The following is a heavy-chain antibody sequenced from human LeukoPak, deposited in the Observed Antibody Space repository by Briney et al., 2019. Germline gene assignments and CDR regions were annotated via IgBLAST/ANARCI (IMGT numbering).Heavy chain of an antibody. V-gene: IGHV4-31*03. J-gene: IGHJ4*02. CDR3: ARGFDSKSTYFDY. Sequence: SETLSLTCTVSGGSISSGGYYWSWIRQHPGKGLEWIGYIYYSGSTYYNPPLKSRVTISLDTSKNQFSLKLRSVTAADTAVYYCARGFDSKSTYFDYWGQGTLVTVSS. D-gene: IGHD5-12*01. CDR2: IYYSGST. CDR1: GGSISSGGYY.